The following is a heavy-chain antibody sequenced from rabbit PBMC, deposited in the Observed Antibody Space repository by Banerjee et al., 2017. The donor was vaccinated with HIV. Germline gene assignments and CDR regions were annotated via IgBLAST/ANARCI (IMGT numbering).Heavy chain of an antibody. J-gene: IGHJ6*01. CDR3: ARGITIVAAGVDYGLDL. D-gene: IGHD4-1*01. Sequence: WVRQAPGKGLEWIGYIDPVFGSTYYASWVNGRFTISSHNAQNTLYLQLNSLTAADTATYFCARGITIVAAGVDYGLDLWGPGTLVTVS. V-gene: IGHV1S7*01. CDR2: IDPVFGST.